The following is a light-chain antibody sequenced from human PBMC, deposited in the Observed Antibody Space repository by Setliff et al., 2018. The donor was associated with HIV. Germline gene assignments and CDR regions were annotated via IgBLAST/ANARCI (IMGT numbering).Light chain of an antibody. J-gene: IGLJ1*01. CDR3: SSYAITNTPP. V-gene: IGLV2-14*01. CDR1: SRDVGGYNY. Sequence: QSVLAQPASVSGSPGQSLTISCTGTSRDVGGYNYVSWYQQHPGKAPKLIIYEVRNRPSGVSNRFSGSKSGNTASLTISGLQTEDEADYYCSSYAITNTPPFGTGTKVTVL. CDR2: EVR.